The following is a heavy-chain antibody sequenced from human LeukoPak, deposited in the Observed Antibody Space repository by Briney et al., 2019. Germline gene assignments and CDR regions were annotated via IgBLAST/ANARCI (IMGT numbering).Heavy chain of an antibody. CDR2: ISSNGGSI. CDR1: GFTFSDYA. J-gene: IGHJ6*04. D-gene: IGHD6-13*01. Sequence: PGGSLSLSCAASGFTFSDYAMHWVRQAPGKELEYVSAISSNGGSIHYANSVKGRFTISRDNSKNTLYLQMDSLRAEDMAVYYCAKVGGIAARADVWGKGTTVTVSS. V-gene: IGHV3-64*01. CDR3: AKVGGIAARADV.